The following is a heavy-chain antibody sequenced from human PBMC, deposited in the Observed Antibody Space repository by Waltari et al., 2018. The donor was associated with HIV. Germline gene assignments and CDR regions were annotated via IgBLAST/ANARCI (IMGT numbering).Heavy chain of an antibody. CDR3: ARQFTTGTTIYHYYYGMDV. CDR2: IYTSGTT. D-gene: IGHD1-1*01. V-gene: IGHV4-4*07. Sequence: QVQLQESGPGLVKPSETLSLTCTVSGGSISSYYWIWIRQPAGQGLEWIGRIYTSGTTTYNPSLRSRVTMSVDTSKNQFSLKLSSVTAADTAVYYCARQFTTGTTIYHYYYGMDVWGQGTTVTVSS. CDR1: GGSISSYY. J-gene: IGHJ6*02.